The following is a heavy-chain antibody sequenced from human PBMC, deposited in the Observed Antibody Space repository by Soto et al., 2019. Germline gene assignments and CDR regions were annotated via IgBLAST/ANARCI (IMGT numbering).Heavy chain of an antibody. CDR3: ARSDGRY. V-gene: IGHV4-59*01. CDR1: GGSISSYY. CDR2: IDYSGST. J-gene: IGHJ4*02. Sequence: QVQLQESGPGLVKPSETLSLTCTVSGGSISSYYWSWIRQPPGTGLEWIGYIDYSGSTTYNPSLTSRVTIAGDTSKNQFDLILRSVTAADTDVYYCARSDGRYWGQGTLVTV.